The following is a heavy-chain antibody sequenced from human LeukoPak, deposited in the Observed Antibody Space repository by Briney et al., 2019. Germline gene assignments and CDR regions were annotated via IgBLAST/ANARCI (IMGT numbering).Heavy chain of an antibody. Sequence: ASVKVSCKASGYTFTSYGISWVRQAPGQGLEWMGGIIPIFGTANYVQKFQGRVTITTDESTSTAYMELSSLRSEDTAVYYCARDRYYDSSGHTLFYWGQGTLVTASS. CDR2: IIPIFGTA. CDR3: ARDRYYDSSGHTLFY. D-gene: IGHD3-22*01. V-gene: IGHV1-69*05. J-gene: IGHJ4*02. CDR1: GYTFTSYG.